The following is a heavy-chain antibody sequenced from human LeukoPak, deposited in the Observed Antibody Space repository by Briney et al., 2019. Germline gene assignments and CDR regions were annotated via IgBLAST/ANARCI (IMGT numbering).Heavy chain of an antibody. J-gene: IGHJ4*02. CDR3: ARDREVAPREGGVIDPYFDY. CDR1: GFTFSSYA. D-gene: IGHD3-16*02. Sequence: GRSLRLSCAASGFTFSSYAMHWVRQAPGKGLEWVAVISYDGSNKYYADSVKGRFTISRDNSKNTLYLQMNSLRAEDTAVYYCARDREVAPREGGVIDPYFDYWGQGTLVTVSS. V-gene: IGHV3-30-3*01. CDR2: ISYDGSNK.